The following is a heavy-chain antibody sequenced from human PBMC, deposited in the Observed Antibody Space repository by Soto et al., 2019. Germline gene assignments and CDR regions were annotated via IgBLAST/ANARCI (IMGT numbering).Heavy chain of an antibody. V-gene: IGHV3-30*18. CDR3: AKDVGSGRFDY. D-gene: IGHD3-10*01. CDR1: GFTFSSYG. Sequence: VQLVESGGGVVQPGRSLRLSCAASGFTFSSYGMHWVRQAPGKGLEWVAVISYDGSNKYYADSVKGRFTISRDNSKNTLYLQMNSLRAEDTAVYYCAKDVGSGRFDYWGQGTLVTVSS. J-gene: IGHJ4*02. CDR2: ISYDGSNK.